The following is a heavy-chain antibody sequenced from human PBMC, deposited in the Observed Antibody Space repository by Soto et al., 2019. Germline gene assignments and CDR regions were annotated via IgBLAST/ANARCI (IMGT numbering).Heavy chain of an antibody. Sequence: SVKVSCKASGGTFSSYAISWVRQAPGQGLEWMGGIIPIFGTANYAQKFQGRVTITADESTSTAYMELSSLRSEDTAVYYCATVRYCSSTSCYGLYGMDVWGQGTTVTVSS. CDR2: IIPIFGTA. D-gene: IGHD2-2*01. J-gene: IGHJ6*02. V-gene: IGHV1-69*13. CDR1: GGTFSSYA. CDR3: ATVRYCSSTSCYGLYGMDV.